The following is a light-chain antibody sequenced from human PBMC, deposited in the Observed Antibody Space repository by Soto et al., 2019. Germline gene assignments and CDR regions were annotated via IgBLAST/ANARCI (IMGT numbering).Light chain of an antibody. J-gene: IGKJ3*01. Sequence: DVVMTQSPLSLPVTLGQPASISCRSSQSLVYSDGNTYLNWFHQRPGQSPRRLIYKVSNRDSGVPARFSGSGSGSDFTLKISRVEAEAVWVYYGMQGTHAFTFGPGTKVDIK. CDR1: QSLVYSDGNTY. V-gene: IGKV2-30*01. CDR3: MQGTHAFT. CDR2: KVS.